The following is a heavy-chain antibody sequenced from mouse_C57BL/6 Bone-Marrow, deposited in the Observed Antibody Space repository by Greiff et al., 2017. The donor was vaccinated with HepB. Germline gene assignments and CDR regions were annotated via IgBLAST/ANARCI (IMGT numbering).Heavy chain of an antibody. Sequence: VQGVESGAELARPGASVKMSCKASGYTFTSYTMHWVKQRPGQGLEWIGYINPSSGYTKYNQKFKDKATLTADKSSSTAYMQLSSLTSEDSAVYYCAREDYYGSSYGYWGQGTTLTVSS. CDR3: AREDYYGSSYGY. CDR1: GYTFTSYT. J-gene: IGHJ2*01. V-gene: IGHV1-4*01. D-gene: IGHD1-1*01. CDR2: INPSSGYT.